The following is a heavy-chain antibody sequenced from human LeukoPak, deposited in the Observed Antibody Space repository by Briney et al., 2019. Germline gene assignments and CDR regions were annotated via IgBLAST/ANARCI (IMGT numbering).Heavy chain of an antibody. CDR3: ARDRESRSAWLLDS. CDR2: ISYDGSNK. CDR1: GFTFSSYA. Sequence: GGSLRLSCAASGFTFSSYAMHWVRQAPGKGLEWVAVISYDGSNKYYADSVKGRFTISRDNSKNTLYLQMNSLRAEDTAVYYCARDRESRSAWLLDSWGQGTLVTVSS. V-gene: IGHV3-30-3*01. J-gene: IGHJ4*02. D-gene: IGHD6-19*01.